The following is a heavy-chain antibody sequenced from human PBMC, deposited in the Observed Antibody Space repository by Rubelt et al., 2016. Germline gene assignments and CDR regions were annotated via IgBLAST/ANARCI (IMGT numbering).Heavy chain of an antibody. CDR2: FTAYHGGT. J-gene: IGHJ4*02. CDR3: ARGWGDY. V-gene: IGHV1-18*01. Sequence: QVQLVQSGTEVKKPGASVKVSCQTSGYTFTDYGISWVRQAPGPGLEWVGWFTAYHGGTHYAQQLRGRVTITTETSTNTAYMELGSLRSDDTAVYYCARGWGDYWGQGTLVTVSS. D-gene: IGHD7-27*01. CDR1: GYTFTDYG.